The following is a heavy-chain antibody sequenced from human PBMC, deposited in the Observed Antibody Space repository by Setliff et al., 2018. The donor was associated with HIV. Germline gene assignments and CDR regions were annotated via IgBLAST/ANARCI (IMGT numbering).Heavy chain of an antibody. CDR3: ARAPAHEHSTGWYSSSNRFDP. V-gene: IGHV1-69*13. CDR2: IIPIFGTT. J-gene: IGHJ5*02. D-gene: IGHD6-19*01. Sequence: SVKVSCKASGGAFSSYAINWVRQAPGQGLEWMGGIIPIFGTTNYAQKFQGRVTITADDSTSTAYMELSRLRSADTAVYYCARAPAHEHSTGWYSSSNRFDPWGQGTLVTVSS. CDR1: GGAFSSYA.